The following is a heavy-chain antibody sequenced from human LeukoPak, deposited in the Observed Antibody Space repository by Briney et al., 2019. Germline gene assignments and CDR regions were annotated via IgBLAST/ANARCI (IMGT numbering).Heavy chain of an antibody. Sequence: GESLKISCRGSGYSFTSYWIGWVRQMPGKGLEWMGIIYPGDSDTRYSPSFQGQVTISADKSISTAYLQWSSLKASDTAMYYCARSRWLQGYNWFDPWGQGTLDTVSS. D-gene: IGHD5-24*01. V-gene: IGHV5-51*01. CDR2: IYPGDSDT. CDR3: ARSRWLQGYNWFDP. CDR1: GYSFTSYW. J-gene: IGHJ5*02.